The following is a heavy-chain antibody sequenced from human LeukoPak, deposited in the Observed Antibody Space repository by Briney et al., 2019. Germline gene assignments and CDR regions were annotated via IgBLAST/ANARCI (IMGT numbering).Heavy chain of an antibody. D-gene: IGHD3-10*02. CDR2: ISSSGSYK. CDR3: ARDLHYYVAMDV. Sequence: PGGSLRLSCAASGFAFSSHSMHWIRQAPGKGLEWVSSISSSGSYKYYADSLKGRSTISRDNSKNTLFLQLHNLRVEDTALYYCARDLHYYVAMDVWGQGTTDTVSS. CDR1: GFAFSSHS. J-gene: IGHJ6*02. V-gene: IGHV3-21*04.